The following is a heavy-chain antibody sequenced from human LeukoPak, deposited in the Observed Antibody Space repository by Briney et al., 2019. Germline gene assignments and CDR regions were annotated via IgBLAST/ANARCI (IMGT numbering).Heavy chain of an antibody. CDR1: GGSISSSSYY. V-gene: IGHV4-39*01. CDR2: IYYSGST. D-gene: IGHD3-10*01. CDR3: ANQLWFGELVLDY. Sequence: SETLSLTCTVSGGSISSSSYYWGWIRQPPGKGLEWIGSIYYSGSTYYNPSLKSRVTISVDTSKNQLSLKLSSVTAADTAVYYCANQLWFGELVLDYWGQGTLVTVSS. J-gene: IGHJ4*02.